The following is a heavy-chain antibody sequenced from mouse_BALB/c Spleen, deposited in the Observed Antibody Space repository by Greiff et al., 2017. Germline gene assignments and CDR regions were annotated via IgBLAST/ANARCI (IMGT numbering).Heavy chain of an antibody. CDR2: IWGGGST. V-gene: IGHV2-6-5*01. CDR3: AKHGGYYSYYYAMDY. Sequence: QVQLQQSGPGLVAPSQSLSITCTVSGFSLTDYGVSWIRQPPGKGLEWLGVIWGGGSTYYNSALKSRLSISKDNSKSQVFLKMNSLQTDDTAMYYCAKHGGYYSYYYAMDYWGQGTSVTVSS. J-gene: IGHJ4*01. D-gene: IGHD2-3*01. CDR1: GFSLTDYG.